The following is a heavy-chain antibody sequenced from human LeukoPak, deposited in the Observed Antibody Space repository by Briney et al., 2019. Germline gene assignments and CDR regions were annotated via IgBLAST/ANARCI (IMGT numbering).Heavy chain of an antibody. Sequence: SETLSLTCTVSGVSISSYYWSWIRQPPGKGLEWIGYIYYSGSTYYNPSLKSRVTISVDTSKNQFSLKLSSVTAADTAVYYCARPDIVAIGAFDIWGQGTMVTVSS. CDR2: IYYSGST. CDR1: GVSISSYY. D-gene: IGHD5-12*01. V-gene: IGHV4-59*08. J-gene: IGHJ3*02. CDR3: ARPDIVAIGAFDI.